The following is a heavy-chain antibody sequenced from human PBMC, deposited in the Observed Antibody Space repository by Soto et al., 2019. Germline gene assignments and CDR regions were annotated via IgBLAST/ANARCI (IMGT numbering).Heavy chain of an antibody. Sequence: GGSLRLSCAASGFTFSSYAMSWVRQSPGKGLEWVSAISGSGGSTYYADSVKGRFTISRDNSKNTLYLQMNSLRAEDTAVYYCARESSGSYGSLSSHDFDYWGQGSLVTVSS. CDR2: ISGSGGST. V-gene: IGHV3-23*01. J-gene: IGHJ4*02. D-gene: IGHD5-18*01. CDR3: ARESSGSYGSLSSHDFDY. CDR1: GFTFSSYA.